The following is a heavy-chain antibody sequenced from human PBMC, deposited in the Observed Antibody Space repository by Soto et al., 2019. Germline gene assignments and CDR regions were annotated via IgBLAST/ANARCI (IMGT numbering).Heavy chain of an antibody. D-gene: IGHD6-13*01. V-gene: IGHV5-51*01. Sequence: GESLKSSFNASGYSFTTYWIGWVRQMPGKVLEWMGVIYPGDSDTRYSPSFQGQVTISADKSISTAYLQWSSLKASDSAMFYCARKDIAGNSVDFWGQGTLVTVSS. J-gene: IGHJ4*02. CDR3: ARKDIAGNSVDF. CDR2: IYPGDSDT. CDR1: GYSFTTYW.